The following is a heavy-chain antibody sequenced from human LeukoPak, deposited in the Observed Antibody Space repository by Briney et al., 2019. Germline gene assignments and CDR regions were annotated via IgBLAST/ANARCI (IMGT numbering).Heavy chain of an antibody. J-gene: IGHJ5*02. V-gene: IGHV1-8*01. CDR1: GYTFTSYD. CDR3: ARGADYDFWSGRTRFDP. CDR2: MNPNSGNT. Sequence: ASAKVSCKASGYTFTSYDINWVRQATGQGLEWMGWMNPNSGNTGYAQKFQGRVTMTRNTSISTAYMELSSLRSKDTAVYYCARGADYDFWSGRTRFDPWGQGTLVTVSS. D-gene: IGHD3-3*01.